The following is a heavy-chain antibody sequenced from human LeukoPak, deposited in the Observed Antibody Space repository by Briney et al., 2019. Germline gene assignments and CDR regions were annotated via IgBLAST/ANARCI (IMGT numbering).Heavy chain of an antibody. D-gene: IGHD2-15*01. CDR1: GYTFTSYG. Sequence: EASVKVSCKASGYTFTSYGISWVRQAPGQGLEWMGWISAYNGNTNYAQKLQGRVTMTTDTSTSTAYMELRSLRSDDTAVYYCARISSIVAATRHVVRGLDYWGQGTLVTVSS. J-gene: IGHJ4*02. V-gene: IGHV1-18*01. CDR2: ISAYNGNT. CDR3: ARISSIVAATRHVVRGLDY.